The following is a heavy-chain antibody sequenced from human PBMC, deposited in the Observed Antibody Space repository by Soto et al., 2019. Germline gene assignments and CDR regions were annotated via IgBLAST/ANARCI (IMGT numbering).Heavy chain of an antibody. Sequence: QVQLQESGPGLVKPSETLSLTCTVSGGSISTYYWNWIRQPPGKGLEWIGYIYYSGSTNYNPSLKSRFTISGDTSKNQFSLKLSSVTAADTAVYYCARGARVYYYVAFDIWGQGTMVTVSS. CDR1: GGSISTYY. D-gene: IGHD3-10*02. CDR2: IYYSGST. V-gene: IGHV4-59*01. CDR3: ARGARVYYYVAFDI. J-gene: IGHJ3*02.